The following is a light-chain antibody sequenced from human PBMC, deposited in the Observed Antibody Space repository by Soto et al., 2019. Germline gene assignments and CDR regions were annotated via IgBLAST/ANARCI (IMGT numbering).Light chain of an antibody. V-gene: IGLV2-14*01. Sequence: QSELTQPASVSGSPGQSITISCTGTSSDVGGYNYVSWYQQHPGKAPKLMIYDVSNRPSGVSNRFSGSKSGNTASLTISGLQAEDEADYYCSSFTSRTTLVFGGGTKLTVL. CDR3: SSFTSRTTLV. J-gene: IGLJ2*01. CDR1: SSDVGGYNY. CDR2: DVS.